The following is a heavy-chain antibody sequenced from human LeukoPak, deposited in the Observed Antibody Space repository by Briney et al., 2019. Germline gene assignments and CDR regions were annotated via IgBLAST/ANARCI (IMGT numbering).Heavy chain of an antibody. J-gene: IGHJ6*04. CDR3: AELGITMIGGV. V-gene: IGHV3-48*04. CDR1: GFTLSRYS. CDR2: ISSSGSTE. D-gene: IGHD3-10*02. Sequence: PGGSLRLSCAGSGFTLSRYSMNWVRQAPGKGLEWVSYISSSGSTEYYADSVKGRFTISRDNAKNSLYLQMNSLRAEDTAVYYCAELGITMIGGVWGKGTTVTISS.